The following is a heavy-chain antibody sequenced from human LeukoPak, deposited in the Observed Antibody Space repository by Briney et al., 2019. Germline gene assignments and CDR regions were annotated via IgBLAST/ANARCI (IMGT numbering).Heavy chain of an antibody. V-gene: IGHV4-34*01. CDR3: ARGRGYSSS. D-gene: IGHD6-13*01. CDR1: GGSFSGYY. J-gene: IGHJ4*02. Sequence: SETLSLTCAVYGGSFSGYYWSWIRQPPGKGLEWIGEINHSGSTNYNPSHKSRVTISVDTSKNQFSLKLSSVTAADTAVYYCARGRGYSSSWGQGTLVTVSS. CDR2: INHSGST.